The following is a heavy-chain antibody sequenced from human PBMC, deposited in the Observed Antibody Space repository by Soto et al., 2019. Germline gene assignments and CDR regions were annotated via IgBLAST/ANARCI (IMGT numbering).Heavy chain of an antibody. CDR2: IWYDGSNK. V-gene: IGHV3-33*01. Sequence: GGSLRLSCAASGFTFSSYGMHWVRQAPGKGLEWVAVIWYDGSNKYYADSVKGRFTISRDNSKNTLYLQMNSLRAEDKAVYYCARGPGQTRWNSSSWDEYYYDSSGYYLFDYWGQGTLVTVSS. J-gene: IGHJ4*02. CDR3: ARGPGQTRWNSSSWDEYYYDSSGYYLFDY. D-gene: IGHD3-22*01. CDR1: GFTFSSYG.